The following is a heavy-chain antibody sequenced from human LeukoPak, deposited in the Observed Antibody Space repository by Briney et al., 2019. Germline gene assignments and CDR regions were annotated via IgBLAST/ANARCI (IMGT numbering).Heavy chain of an antibody. V-gene: IGHV5-51*01. CDR1: GYTFTNYW. CDR3: ATTDISMATDFDH. Sequence: GESLKISCKGSGYTFTNYWIGWVRQMPGKGLEWMGIIYPGDSDTRYSPSFQGQVTISADKSISTAYLQWSSLKASDAAMYYCATTDISMATDFDHWGQGTLVSVSS. J-gene: IGHJ4*02. CDR2: IYPGDSDT. D-gene: IGHD5-18*01.